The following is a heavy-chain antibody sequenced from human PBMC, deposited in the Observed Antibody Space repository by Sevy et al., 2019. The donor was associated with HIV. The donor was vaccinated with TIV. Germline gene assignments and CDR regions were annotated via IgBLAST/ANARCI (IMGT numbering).Heavy chain of an antibody. V-gene: IGHV3-30*04. D-gene: IGHD3-9*01. CDR3: ARDLGQSYDILTGYYTHYYYGMDV. J-gene: IGHJ6*02. Sequence: GGSLRLSCAASGFTFSSYAMHWVRQAPGKGLEWVAVISYDGSNKYYAASVKGRFTISKDNSKNTLYLQMNSLRAEDTAVYYCARDLGQSYDILTGYYTHYYYGMDVWGQGTTVTVSS. CDR1: GFTFSSYA. CDR2: ISYDGSNK.